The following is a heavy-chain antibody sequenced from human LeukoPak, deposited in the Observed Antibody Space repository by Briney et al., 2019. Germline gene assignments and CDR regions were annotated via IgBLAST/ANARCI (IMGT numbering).Heavy chain of an antibody. CDR3: ARDPRFGVTAILD. CDR2: ISGYNGNT. CDR1: GYIFTNFG. J-gene: IGHJ4*02. Sequence: GASVKVSCKASGYIFTNFGISWVRQARGQGLEWMGWISGYNGNTKYVQKFQGRVTMTTDTSTSTAYMELRSLRSDDTAVYYCARDPRFGVTAILDWGQGTLVTVSS. V-gene: IGHV1-18*01. D-gene: IGHD2-21*02.